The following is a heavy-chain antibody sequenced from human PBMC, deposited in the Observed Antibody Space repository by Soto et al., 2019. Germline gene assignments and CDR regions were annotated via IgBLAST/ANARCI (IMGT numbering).Heavy chain of an antibody. CDR3: ARHRGYYDILTGYYTELNFDY. J-gene: IGHJ4*02. V-gene: IGHV4-39*01. D-gene: IGHD3-9*01. Sequence: PTETLSLTCTVPGGSISSSSYYWGWIRQPPGKGLEWIGSIYYSGTTYYNPSLKSRVTISVDTSKNQFSLKLSSVTAADTAVYYCARHRGYYDILTGYYTELNFDYWGQGTLVPVSS. CDR2: IYYSGTT. CDR1: GGSISSSSYY.